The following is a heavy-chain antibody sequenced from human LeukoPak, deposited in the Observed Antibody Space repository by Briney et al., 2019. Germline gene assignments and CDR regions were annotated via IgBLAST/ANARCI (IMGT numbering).Heavy chain of an antibody. CDR1: GFTFSSYA. Sequence: QPGGSLRLSCAASGFTFSSYAMSWVRQAPGKGLEWVSSITGSGAGTYYADSVKGRFTISRDNSENTLYLQMNSLRAEDTAVYYCAKTGVWYYFDYWGQGTLVTASS. D-gene: IGHD6-19*01. CDR2: ITGSGAGT. CDR3: AKTGVWYYFDY. J-gene: IGHJ4*02. V-gene: IGHV3-23*01.